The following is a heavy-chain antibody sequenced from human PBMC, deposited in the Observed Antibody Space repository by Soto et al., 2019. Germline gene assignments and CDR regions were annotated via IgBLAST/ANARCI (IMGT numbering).Heavy chain of an antibody. Sequence: PGESLTSACKVSGDGLSYYWIGWVRQMPGKGLEWMGIIYPGDSDTRYSPSFQGQVIISADKSIRTAYLQWSSLKASDTAIYYCARQSGMDVWGQGTTVTVSS. CDR1: GDGLSYYW. V-gene: IGHV5-51*01. J-gene: IGHJ6*02. D-gene: IGHD5-12*01. CDR2: IYPGDSDT. CDR3: ARQSGMDV.